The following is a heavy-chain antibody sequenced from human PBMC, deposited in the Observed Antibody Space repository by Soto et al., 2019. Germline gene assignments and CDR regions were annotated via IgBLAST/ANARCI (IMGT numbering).Heavy chain of an antibody. V-gene: IGHV4-31*03. CDR1: GGSISSGGYY. D-gene: IGHD3-9*01. J-gene: IGHJ5*02. CDR3: AKDGNPIPYLTGYYRLGWFDP. CDR2: IYYSGST. Sequence: SETLSLTCTDSGGSISSGGYYWSWIRQYPGKGLEWIGYIYYSGSTYYNPSLKSRVTISVDTSKNQFSLKLSSVTAADTAVYYCAKDGNPIPYLTGYYRLGWFDPWGQGTLVTVSS.